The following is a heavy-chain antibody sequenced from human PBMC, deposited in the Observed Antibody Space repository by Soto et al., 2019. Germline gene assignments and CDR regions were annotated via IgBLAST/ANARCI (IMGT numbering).Heavy chain of an antibody. D-gene: IGHD2-8*02. CDR2: IIPIFGTA. V-gene: IGHV1-69*06. CDR1: GGTFSSYA. J-gene: IGHJ3*02. Sequence: SVKVSCKASGGTFSSYAISWVRQAPGQGLEWMGGIIPIFGTANYAQKFQARATNTADKSTSTAYMELSSPRSEDTAGYYCARVYEGWGSAFDIWGQGTMVTVSS. CDR3: ARVYEGWGSAFDI.